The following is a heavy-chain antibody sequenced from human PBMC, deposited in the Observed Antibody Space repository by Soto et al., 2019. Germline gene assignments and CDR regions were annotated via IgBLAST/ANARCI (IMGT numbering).Heavy chain of an antibody. Sequence: ASVKVSCKASGGTFSSYAISWVRQAPGQGLEWMGGIIPIFGTANYAQKFQGRVTITADESTSTAYMELSSLRSEDTAVYYCALWFGNHAVYYGMDVWGQGTTVTVSS. D-gene: IGHD3-10*01. CDR1: GGTFSSYA. CDR2: IIPIFGTA. J-gene: IGHJ6*02. V-gene: IGHV1-69*13. CDR3: ALWFGNHAVYYGMDV.